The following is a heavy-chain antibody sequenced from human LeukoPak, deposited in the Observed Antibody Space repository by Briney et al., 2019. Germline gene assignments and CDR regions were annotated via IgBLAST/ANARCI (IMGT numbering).Heavy chain of an antibody. Sequence: SETLSLTCAVYGGSFSGYYWSWIRQPPGKGLEWIGEINHSGSTNYNPSLKSRVTISADTSKNQFSLKLSSVTAADTAVYYCARVALGYCSSTSCYRAYFDYWGQGTLVTVSS. V-gene: IGHV4-34*01. J-gene: IGHJ4*02. CDR2: INHSGST. D-gene: IGHD2-2*02. CDR3: ARVALGYCSSTSCYRAYFDY. CDR1: GGSFSGYY.